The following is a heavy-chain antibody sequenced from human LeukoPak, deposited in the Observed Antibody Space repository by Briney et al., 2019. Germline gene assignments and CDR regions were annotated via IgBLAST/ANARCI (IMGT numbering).Heavy chain of an antibody. Sequence: GGSLRLSCAASGFTFSSYWMSWVRQAPGKGLEWVANIKQDGSEKYYVDSVKGRYTISRDNAKNSLYLQMTSLRAEDTAVYYCARDSVRYYYYGMDVWGQGTTVTVSS. CDR2: IKQDGSEK. J-gene: IGHJ6*02. V-gene: IGHV3-7*01. CDR3: ARDSVRYYYYGMDV. CDR1: GFTFSSYW.